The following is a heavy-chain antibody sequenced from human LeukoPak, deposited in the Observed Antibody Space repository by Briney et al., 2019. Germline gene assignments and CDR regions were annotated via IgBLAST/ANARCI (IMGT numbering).Heavy chain of an antibody. D-gene: IGHD3-10*01. CDR3: ASKQSYYYGSGSYYNPLLYYYYYVDV. V-gene: IGHV1-69*13. J-gene: IGHJ6*03. CDR1: GGTFSSYA. CDR2: IIPIFGTA. Sequence: SVKVSCKASGGTFSSYAISWVRQAPGQGLEWMGGIIPIFGTANYAQKFQGRVTITADESTSTAYMELSSLRSEDTAVYYCASKQSYYYGSGSYYNPLLYYYYYVDVWGKGTTVTISS.